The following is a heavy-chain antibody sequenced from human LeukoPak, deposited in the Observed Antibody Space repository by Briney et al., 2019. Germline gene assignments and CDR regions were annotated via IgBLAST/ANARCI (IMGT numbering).Heavy chain of an antibody. CDR3: ARDRREPHTRESSKRGKALPDIVLMAKLDAFDI. D-gene: IGHD2-8*01. CDR2: INPNSGGT. V-gene: IGHV1-2*02. J-gene: IGHJ3*02. Sequence: ASVKVSCKASGYTFTGYYMHWVRQAPGQGLEWMGWINPNSGGTNYAQKFQGRVTMTRDTSISTAYMELSRLRSDDTAVYYCARDRREPHTRESSKRGKALPDIVLMAKLDAFDIWGQGTMVTVSS. CDR1: GYTFTGYY.